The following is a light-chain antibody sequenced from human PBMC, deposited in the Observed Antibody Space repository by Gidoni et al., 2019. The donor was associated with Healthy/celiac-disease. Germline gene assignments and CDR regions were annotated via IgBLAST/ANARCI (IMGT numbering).Light chain of an antibody. CDR3: QSYDSSLSGYVV. CDR2: GNS. CDR1: SPNIGAGYD. J-gene: IGLJ2*01. Sequence: QSVLTQPPSVSGAPGQRVTIPCTGSSPNIGAGYDVHWYQQLPGPAPKLLIYGNSHRPSGVPDRFSGSKSGTSASLAITGLQAEDEADYYCQSYDSSLSGYVVFGGGTKLTVL. V-gene: IGLV1-40*01.